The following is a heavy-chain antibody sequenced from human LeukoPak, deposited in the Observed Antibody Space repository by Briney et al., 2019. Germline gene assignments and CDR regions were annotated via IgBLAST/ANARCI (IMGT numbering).Heavy chain of an antibody. D-gene: IGHD6-13*01. CDR1: GFTFSGSA. CDR2: IRSKADSYTT. CDR3: RAAADLNDY. J-gene: IGHJ4*02. Sequence: GGSLRLSRAASGFTFSGSAMHWVHQASGKGLEWLGRIRSKADSYTTAYAASVKGRFIVSRDDSKNTAYLQMNSLKTEDTAVYYCRAAADLNDYWGQGTLVTVSS. V-gene: IGHV3-73*01.